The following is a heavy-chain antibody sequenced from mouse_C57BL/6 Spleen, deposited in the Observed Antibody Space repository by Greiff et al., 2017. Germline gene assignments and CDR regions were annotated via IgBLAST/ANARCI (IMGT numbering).Heavy chain of an antibody. CDR2: SRNKANDYTT. J-gene: IGHJ1*03. Sequence: EVHLVESGGGLVQSGRSLRLSCATSGFTFSDFYMEWVRQAPGKGLEWIAASRNKANDYTTEYSASVKGRFIVSRDTSQSILYLQMNALRAEDTAIYYCARGTVVDWYFDVWGTGTTVTVSS. V-gene: IGHV7-1*01. D-gene: IGHD1-1*01. CDR1: GFTFSDFY. CDR3: ARGTVVDWYFDV.